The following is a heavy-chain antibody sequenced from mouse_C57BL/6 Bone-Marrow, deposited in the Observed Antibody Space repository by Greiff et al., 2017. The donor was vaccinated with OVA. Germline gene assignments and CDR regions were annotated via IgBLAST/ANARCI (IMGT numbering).Heavy chain of an antibody. CDR1: GYTFTDYY. CDR3: ARWGVPLYAMDY. J-gene: IGHJ4*01. CDR2: IYPGSGNT. D-gene: IGHD2-14*01. Sequence: VQLQQSGAELVRPGASVKLSCKASGYTFTDYYINWVKQRPGQGLEWIARIYPGSGNTYYNEKFKGKATLTAEKSSSTAYMQLSSLTSEDSAVYVCARWGVPLYAMDYWGQGTSVTVSS. V-gene: IGHV1-76*01.